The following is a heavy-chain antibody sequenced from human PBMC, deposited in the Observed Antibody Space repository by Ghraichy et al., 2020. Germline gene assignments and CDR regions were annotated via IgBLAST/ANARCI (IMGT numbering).Heavy chain of an antibody. J-gene: IGHJ5*02. CDR3: ARASIVVVPAASPQINWFDP. Sequence: SETLSLTCTVSGGSISSSSYYWGWIRQPPGKGLEWIGSIYYSGSTYYNPSLKSRVTISVDTSKNQFSLKLSSVTAADTAVYYCARASIVVVPAASPQINWFDPWGQGTLVTVSS. CDR1: GGSISSSSYY. V-gene: IGHV4-39*01. D-gene: IGHD2-2*01. CDR2: IYYSGST.